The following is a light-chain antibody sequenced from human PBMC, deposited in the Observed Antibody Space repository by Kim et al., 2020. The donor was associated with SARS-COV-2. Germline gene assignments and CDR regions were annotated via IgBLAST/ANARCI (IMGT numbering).Light chain of an antibody. Sequence: DIQMTQSPSTLSASVGDRVTITCRASQSIGSWLAWYQQKPGQAPKLLIYDASSLERGVPSRFSGSGSGPEFTLTISSLQPDDFASYYCQQYNTSGTFGQGTKVGIK. J-gene: IGKJ1*01. CDR3: QQYNTSGT. CDR1: QSIGSW. V-gene: IGKV1-5*01. CDR2: DAS.